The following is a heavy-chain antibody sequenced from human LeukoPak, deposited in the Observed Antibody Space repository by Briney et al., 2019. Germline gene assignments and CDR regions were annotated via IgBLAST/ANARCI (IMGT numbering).Heavy chain of an antibody. CDR3: ARENLDWLLSNSGYMDV. Sequence: GGSLRLSCAASGFTFSSYAMHWVRQAPGKGLEWVAVISYDGSNKYYADSVKGRFTISRDNSKNTLYLQMNSLRAEDTAVYYCARENLDWLLSNSGYMDVWGKGTTVTVSS. D-gene: IGHD3-3*01. J-gene: IGHJ6*03. CDR2: ISYDGSNK. CDR1: GFTFSSYA. V-gene: IGHV3-30*01.